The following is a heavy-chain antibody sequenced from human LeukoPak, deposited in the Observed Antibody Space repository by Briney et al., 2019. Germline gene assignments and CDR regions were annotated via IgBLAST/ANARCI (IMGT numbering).Heavy chain of an antibody. CDR3: TTDGVGVEGANYDN. V-gene: IGHV3-15*05. Sequence: PGGSLRLSCAASGITFSNSWMSWVRQAPGKGLEWVGRMKSKPDGGTTDYAAHGKCRFTRSRDDSKNTLYLQMNSLKTEDTAVYYCTTDGVGVEGANYDNWGQGTLVSVSS. CDR2: MKSKPDGGTT. J-gene: IGHJ4*02. CDR1: GITFSNSW. D-gene: IGHD1-26*01.